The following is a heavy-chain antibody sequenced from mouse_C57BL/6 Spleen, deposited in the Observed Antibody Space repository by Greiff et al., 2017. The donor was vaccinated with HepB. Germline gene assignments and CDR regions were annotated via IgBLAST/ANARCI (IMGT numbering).Heavy chain of an antibody. D-gene: IGHD1-1*01. J-gene: IGHJ4*01. Sequence: EVKLMESEGGLVQPGSSMKLSCTASGFTFSDYYMAWVRQVPEKGLEWVANINYDGSSTYYLDSLKSRFIISRDNAKNILYLQMSSLKSEDTATYYCARDGDYYGSSDYAMDYWGQGTSVTVSS. CDR2: INYDGSST. V-gene: IGHV5-16*01. CDR1: GFTFSDYY. CDR3: ARDGDYYGSSDYAMDY.